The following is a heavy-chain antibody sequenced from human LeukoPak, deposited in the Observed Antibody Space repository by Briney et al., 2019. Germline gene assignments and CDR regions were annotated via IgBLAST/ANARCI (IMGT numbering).Heavy chain of an antibody. D-gene: IGHD3-16*02. Sequence: SETLSLTCAVYGGSFSGYYWSWIRQPPGKGLEWIGEINHSGSTNDTPSLKSRVTISVDTSKNQFSLKLSSVTAADTAVYYCARDRNDYVWGSYRYINKVYNWFDPWGQGTLVTVSS. J-gene: IGHJ5*02. CDR1: GGSFSGYY. CDR3: ARDRNDYVWGSYRYINKVYNWFDP. CDR2: INHSGST. V-gene: IGHV4-34*01.